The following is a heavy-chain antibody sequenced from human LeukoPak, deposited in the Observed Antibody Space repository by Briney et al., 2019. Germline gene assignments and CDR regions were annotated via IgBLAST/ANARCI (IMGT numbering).Heavy chain of an antibody. Sequence: PSETLSLTCTVSGGSISSGGYYWSWIRQPPGKGLEWIGYIYHSGSTYYNPSLKSRVTISVDTSKNQFSLKLSSVTAADTAVYYCARRLPLGRGYGSGSGYFDYWGQGTLVTVSS. CDR2: IYHSGST. CDR1: GGSISSGGYY. D-gene: IGHD3-10*01. V-gene: IGHV4-30-2*01. J-gene: IGHJ4*02. CDR3: ARRLPLGRGYGSGSGYFDY.